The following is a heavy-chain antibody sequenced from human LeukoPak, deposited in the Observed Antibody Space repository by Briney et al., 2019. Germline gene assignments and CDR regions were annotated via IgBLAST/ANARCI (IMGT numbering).Heavy chain of an antibody. V-gene: IGHV3-33*01. CDR1: GFTFSSYG. J-gene: IGHJ4*02. Sequence: PGRSLRLSCAASGFTFSSYGMHWVRQAPGKGLEWVAVIWYDGSNKYYADSVKGRFTISRGNSKNTLYLQMNSLRAEDTAVYYCARELERAFDYWGQGTLVTVSS. CDR2: IWYDGSNK. CDR3: ARELERAFDY. D-gene: IGHD1-1*01.